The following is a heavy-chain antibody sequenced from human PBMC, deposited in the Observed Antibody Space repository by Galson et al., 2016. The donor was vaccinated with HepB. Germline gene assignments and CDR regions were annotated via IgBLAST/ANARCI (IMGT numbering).Heavy chain of an antibody. V-gene: IGHV3-23*01. CDR2: IATAINAENT. CDR1: GFPFSIYA. Sequence: SLRLSCAASGFPFSIYAMNWFRQAPGKGLEWVSTIATAINAENTHYADSVNGRFTISRDDSNSILYVQMSSVRAEDTAVYYCAKDYDSSGHYEGDWGQGTLVTVSP. J-gene: IGHJ4*02. D-gene: IGHD3-22*01. CDR3: AKDYDSSGHYEGD.